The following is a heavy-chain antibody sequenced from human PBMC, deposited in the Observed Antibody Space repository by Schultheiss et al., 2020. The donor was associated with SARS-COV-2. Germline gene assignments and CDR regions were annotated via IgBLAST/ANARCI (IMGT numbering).Heavy chain of an antibody. CDR2: IYSDGNT. D-gene: IGHD4/OR15-4a*01. V-gene: IGHV3-53*01. J-gene: IGHJ6*02. Sequence: GESLKISCAASGFPVSSNYMTWVRQAPGKGLEWVSLIYSDGNTYYADSVKGRFTISRDNSKNALYLQMNSLRAEDTAVYYCARGRGDYGYHGMDVWGQGTTVTVSS. CDR3: ARGRGDYGYHGMDV. CDR1: GFPVSSNY.